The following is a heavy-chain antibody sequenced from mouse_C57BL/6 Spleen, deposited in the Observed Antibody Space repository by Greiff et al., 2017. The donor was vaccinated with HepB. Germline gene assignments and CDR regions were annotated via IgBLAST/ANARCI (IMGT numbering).Heavy chain of an antibody. CDR1: GFNIKDYY. V-gene: IGHV14-2*01. J-gene: IGHJ2*01. Sequence: EVQLQQSGAELVKPGASVKLSCTASGFNIKDYYMHWVKQRTEQGLEWIGRIDPEDGETKYAPKFPGKATITADTSSNTAYLQLSSLTSEDTAVYYCAPYGRGYYFDYWGQGTTRTVSS. CDR3: APYGRGYYFDY. CDR2: IDPEDGET. D-gene: IGHD1-1*01.